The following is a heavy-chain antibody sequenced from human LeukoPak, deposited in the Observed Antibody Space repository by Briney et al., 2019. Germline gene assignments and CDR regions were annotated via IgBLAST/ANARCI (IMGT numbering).Heavy chain of an antibody. V-gene: IGHV3-30*18. CDR3: AKDRLGALYYYDSSGYYRFDY. CDR1: EFTFSSYG. Sequence: GGSLRLSCAASEFTFSSYGMHWVRQAPGKGLEWGAVISYDGSNQYYADTVKGRFTISRDNSKNTLYLQMNSLRAEDTAVYYCAKDRLGALYYYDSSGYYRFDYWGQGTLVTVSS. CDR2: ISYDGSNQ. D-gene: IGHD3-22*01. J-gene: IGHJ4*01.